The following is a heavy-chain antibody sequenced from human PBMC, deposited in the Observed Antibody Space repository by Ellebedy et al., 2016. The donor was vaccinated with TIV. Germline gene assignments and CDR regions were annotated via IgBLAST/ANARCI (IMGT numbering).Heavy chain of an antibody. Sequence: MPSETLSLTCAVSGGSISSRNWWSWVRQPPGKGLEWIGEIYHSGSTNYNPSLKSRVTISVDKSKNQFSLKLNSVTAADTAVYYCAKRGDDFWSGYYSGFDAFDIWGQGTMITVAS. D-gene: IGHD3-3*01. V-gene: IGHV4-4*02. J-gene: IGHJ3*02. CDR1: GGSISSRNW. CDR3: AKRGDDFWSGYYSGFDAFDI. CDR2: IYHSGST.